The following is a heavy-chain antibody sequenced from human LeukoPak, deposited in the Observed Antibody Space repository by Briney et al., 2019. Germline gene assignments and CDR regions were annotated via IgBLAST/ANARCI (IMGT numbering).Heavy chain of an antibody. CDR1: GFTFSSYS. Sequence: GGSLRLSCAASGFTFSSYSMNWVRQAPGKGLEWVSSISSSSSYIYYADSVKGRFTISRDNAKNSLYLQMNSLRAEDTAVYYCAVIRGPYQTDMDVWGKGTTVTVSS. J-gene: IGHJ6*03. D-gene: IGHD3-10*01. CDR3: AVIRGPYQTDMDV. V-gene: IGHV3-21*01. CDR2: ISSSSSYI.